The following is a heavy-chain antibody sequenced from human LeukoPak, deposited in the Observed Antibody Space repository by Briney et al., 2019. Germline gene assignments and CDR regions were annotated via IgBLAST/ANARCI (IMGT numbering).Heavy chain of an antibody. CDR2: INPNSGGT. Sequence: ASVKVSCKASGYTFTGYYMHWVRQAPGQGLEWMGWINPNSGGTNYAQKFQGRVTMTRDTSISTAYTELSRLRSDDTAVYYCARVFGSIYYYDSSGPGAFDIWGQGTMVTVSS. CDR3: ARVFGSIYYYDSSGPGAFDI. CDR1: GYTFTGYY. J-gene: IGHJ3*02. V-gene: IGHV1-2*02. D-gene: IGHD3-22*01.